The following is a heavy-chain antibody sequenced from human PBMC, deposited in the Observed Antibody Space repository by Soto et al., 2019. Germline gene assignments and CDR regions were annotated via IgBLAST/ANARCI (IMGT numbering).Heavy chain of an antibody. V-gene: IGHV4-39*01. CDR1: GASISSTDCY. CDR2: IYYSRST. D-gene: IGHD3-22*01. J-gene: IGHJ4*02. CDR3: ARHADSSGRGFDF. Sequence: SETLSLTCTVSGASISSTDCYWGWIRQPPGKGLEWVGSIYYSRSTTYNPSLKNRVTVSVDTSKNQLSLRLSFVSAADTAVYYCARHADSSGRGFDFWGQGTRVTVSS.